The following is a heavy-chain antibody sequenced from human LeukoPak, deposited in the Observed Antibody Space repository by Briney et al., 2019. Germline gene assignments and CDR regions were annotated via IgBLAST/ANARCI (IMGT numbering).Heavy chain of an antibody. Sequence: PSETLSLTCTVSGGSISSYYWNWIRQPPGKGLEWIGNIYSTGSTNYNPSLKSRVTISVDTSKNQFSLKLTSVTAADTAVYYCARMVQSTDSSGFYLPEYFQHWGQGTLVTVSS. CDR2: IYSTGST. J-gene: IGHJ1*01. CDR1: GGSISSYY. D-gene: IGHD3-22*01. CDR3: ARMVQSTDSSGFYLPEYFQH. V-gene: IGHV4-59*08.